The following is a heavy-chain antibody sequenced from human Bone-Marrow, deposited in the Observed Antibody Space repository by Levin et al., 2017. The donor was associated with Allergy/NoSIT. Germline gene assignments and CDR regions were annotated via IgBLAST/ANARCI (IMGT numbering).Heavy chain of an antibody. CDR1: GFPFSDYG. CDR3: VGPFTTTDY. V-gene: IGHV3-21*01. J-gene: IGHJ4*02. D-gene: IGHD1-14*01. CDR2: INAGSDYK. Sequence: GESLKISCAASGFPFSDYGMNWVRQAPGKGLEWVSSINAGSDYKFYADSVKGRFTVSRDNARNSMFLQMNSLRAEDTAMYYCVGPFTTTDYWGQGTLVTVSS.